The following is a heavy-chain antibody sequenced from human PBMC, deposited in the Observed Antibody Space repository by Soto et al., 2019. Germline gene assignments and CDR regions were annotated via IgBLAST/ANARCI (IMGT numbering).Heavy chain of an antibody. CDR1: GFTFSSYS. Sequence: GGSLRLSCAASGFTFSSYSMNWVRQAPGKGLEWVSSISSSSSYIYYADSVKGRFTISRDNAKNSLYLQMNSLRAEDTAVYYCARDHIAAASWFDPWGQGTLVTVSS. CDR2: ISSSSSYI. J-gene: IGHJ5*02. D-gene: IGHD6-13*01. CDR3: ARDHIAAASWFDP. V-gene: IGHV3-21*01.